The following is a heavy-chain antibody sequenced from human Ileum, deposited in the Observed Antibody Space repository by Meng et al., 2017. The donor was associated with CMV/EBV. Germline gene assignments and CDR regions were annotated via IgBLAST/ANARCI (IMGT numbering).Heavy chain of an antibody. CDR3: ASGVMVRGAYGMDV. Sequence: GESLKISCAASGFTFSSYWMHWVRQAPGKGLVWVSRINSEGSSTSYADSVKGRFTISRDNAKNTLYLQMNSLRAEDTAVYYCASGVMVRGAYGMDVWGQGNTVNFFS. V-gene: IGHV3-74*01. J-gene: IGHJ6*01. D-gene: IGHD3-10*01. CDR1: GFTFSSYW. CDR2: INSEGSST.